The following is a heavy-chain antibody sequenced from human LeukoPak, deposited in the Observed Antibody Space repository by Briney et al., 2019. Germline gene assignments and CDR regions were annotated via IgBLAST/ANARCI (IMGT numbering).Heavy chain of an antibody. D-gene: IGHD2-2*01. CDR3: ARDSAVVPAADPNYYYYGMDV. CDR1: GFTFSSYW. Sequence: GGSLRLSCAASGFTFSSYWMSWVRQAPGKGLEWVANIKHDGSEKYCVDSVKGRFTISRDNAKNSLYLQMNSLRAEDTAVYYCARDSAVVPAADPNYYYYGMDVWGQGTTVTVSS. V-gene: IGHV3-7*01. CDR2: IKHDGSEK. J-gene: IGHJ6*02.